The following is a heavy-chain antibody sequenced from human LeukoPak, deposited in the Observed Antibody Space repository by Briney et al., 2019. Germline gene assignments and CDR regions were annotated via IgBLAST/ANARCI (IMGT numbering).Heavy chain of an antibody. Sequence: GGSLRLSCAASGFTFSSYDMHWVHQATGKGLEWVSAIGTAGDTYYPGSVKGRFTISRENAKNSLYLQMNSLRAGDTAVYYCARGHSSSWYGHFQHWGQGTLVTVSS. V-gene: IGHV3-13*01. CDR3: ARGHSSSWYGHFQH. CDR2: IGTAGDT. D-gene: IGHD6-13*01. J-gene: IGHJ1*01. CDR1: GFTFSSYD.